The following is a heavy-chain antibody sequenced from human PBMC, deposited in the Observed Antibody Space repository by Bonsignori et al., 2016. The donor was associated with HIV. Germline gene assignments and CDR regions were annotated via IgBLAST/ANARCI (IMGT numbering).Heavy chain of an antibody. CDR3: ARGGEYQLLYPTPGFDY. D-gene: IGHD2-2*02. CDR2: INHSGST. J-gene: IGHJ4*02. V-gene: IGHV4-34*01. Sequence: RQAPGKGLEWIGEINHSGSTNYNPSLKSRVTISVDTSKNQFSLKLSSVTAADTAVYYCARGGEYQLLYPTPGFDYWGQGTLVTVSS.